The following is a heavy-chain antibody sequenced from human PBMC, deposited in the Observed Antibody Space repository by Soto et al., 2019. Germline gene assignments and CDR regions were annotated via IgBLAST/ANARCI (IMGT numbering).Heavy chain of an antibody. CDR3: ERSAGPVYFFSSRKKPSKHGAFDI. CDR1: GGSFSGYY. J-gene: IGHJ3*02. D-gene: IGHD3-3*01. CDR2: INHSGST. V-gene: IGHV4-34*01. Sequence: QVQLQQWGAGLLKPSETLSLTCAVYGGSFSGYYWSWIRQPPGKGLEWIGEINHSGSTNYNPSLKSRVTISVDTSKNQFSLKLSSVTAADTAVYYCERSAGPVYFFSSRKKPSKHGAFDIWGQGTMVTVSS.